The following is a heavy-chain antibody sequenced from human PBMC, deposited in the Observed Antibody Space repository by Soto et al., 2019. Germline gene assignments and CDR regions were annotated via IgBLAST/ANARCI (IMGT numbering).Heavy chain of an antibody. CDR1: GGSISSYY. CDR3: ARGWYGELYFDY. V-gene: IGHV4-59*01. D-gene: IGHD6-19*01. Sequence: QVQLQESGPGLVKPSETLSLTCTVSGGSISSYYWSWIRQPPGKGLEWIGYIYYSGSTNYNPSLKSRVTISVDTSKNQFSLNLSSVTAADTAVYYCARGWYGELYFDYWGQGTLVTVSS. J-gene: IGHJ4*02. CDR2: IYYSGST.